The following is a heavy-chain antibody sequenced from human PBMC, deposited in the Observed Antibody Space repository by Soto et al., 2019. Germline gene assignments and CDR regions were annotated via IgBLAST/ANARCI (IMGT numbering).Heavy chain of an antibody. CDR1: GYTFTSYD. CDR2: MNPFSGNA. Sequence: QVQLVQSGAEVKKPGASVRVSCKASGYTFTSYDIYWVRQATGQGLEWMGWMNPFSGNAVYTQKFQDRVTMTRDTSINTAYMEMSGLRSEDTAVYYGTRGQGNHWGQGSLVTVSS. CDR3: TRGQGNH. V-gene: IGHV1-8*01. J-gene: IGHJ4*02.